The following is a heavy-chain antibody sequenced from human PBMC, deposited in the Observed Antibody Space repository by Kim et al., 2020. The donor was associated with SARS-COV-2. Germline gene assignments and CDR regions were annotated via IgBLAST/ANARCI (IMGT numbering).Heavy chain of an antibody. Sequence: SETLSLTCAVYGGSFSGYYWSWIRQPPGKGLEWIGEINHSGSTNYNPSRKSRVTISVDTSKNQFSLKLSSVTAADTAVYYCARGHTVTKFYYYYYGMDVWGQGTTVTVSS. CDR1: GGSFSGYY. V-gene: IGHV4-34*01. CDR2: INHSGST. J-gene: IGHJ6*02. D-gene: IGHD4-17*01. CDR3: ARGHTVTKFYYYYYGMDV.